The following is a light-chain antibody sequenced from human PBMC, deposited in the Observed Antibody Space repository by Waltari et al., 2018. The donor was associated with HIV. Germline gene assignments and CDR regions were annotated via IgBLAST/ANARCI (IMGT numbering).Light chain of an antibody. CDR3: QQYHTFPRT. CDR1: QGINSH. J-gene: IGKJ1*01. Sequence: AIWLTQSPSLLSASTGDRVNISCRMSQGINSHLAWYQQKPGKAPELLIYGATTLQTGVPSRFSGSGSGTDFTLTISCLQSEDFANYYCQQYHTFPRTFGQGTKVEAK. CDR2: GAT. V-gene: IGKV1D-8*02.